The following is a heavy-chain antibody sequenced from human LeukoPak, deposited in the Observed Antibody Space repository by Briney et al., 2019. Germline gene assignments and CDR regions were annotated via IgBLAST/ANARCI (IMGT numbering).Heavy chain of an antibody. CDR3: AKDIYSSSWQSSGYLDY. V-gene: IGHV3-30*02. CDR1: GFNFGGFS. CDR2: IRYDGSNK. Sequence: GGSLRLSCAASGFNFGGFSMSWVRQAPGKGLEWVAFIRYDGSNKYYADSVKGRFTISRDNSKNTLYLQMNSLRTEDTAVYYCAKDIYSSSWQSSGYLDYWGQGTLVTVSS. D-gene: IGHD6-13*01. J-gene: IGHJ4*02.